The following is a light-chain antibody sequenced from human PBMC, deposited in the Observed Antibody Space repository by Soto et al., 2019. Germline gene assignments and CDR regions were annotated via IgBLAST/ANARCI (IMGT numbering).Light chain of an antibody. CDR1: QNITKW. J-gene: IGKJ1*01. V-gene: IGKV1-5*01. Sequence: DIQMTQSPSTLSASVGDRVTITCRASQNITKWLAWYQQKPGKAPKVLIYDASNFHSGVPSMFSGSGSGTEFTLSISSLQPDDFATYYCQQYNANFGQGTKVDVK. CDR3: QQYNAN. CDR2: DAS.